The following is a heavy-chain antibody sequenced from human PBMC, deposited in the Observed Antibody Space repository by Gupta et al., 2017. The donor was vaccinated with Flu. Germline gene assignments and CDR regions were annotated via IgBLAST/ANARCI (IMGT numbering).Heavy chain of an antibody. CDR3: ARWRVTSVFDY. CDR2: IGSSDNSI. J-gene: IGHJ4*02. V-gene: IGHV3-11*01. Sequence: FNFRDYNMSWIRQAPGKGLEWVSYIGSSDNSIYYVDSVKGRFTISRDNAKNSVYLQMNSLRGEDTAVYYCARWRVTSVFDYWGQGTLVTVSS. CDR1: FNFRDYN. D-gene: IGHD2-21*02.